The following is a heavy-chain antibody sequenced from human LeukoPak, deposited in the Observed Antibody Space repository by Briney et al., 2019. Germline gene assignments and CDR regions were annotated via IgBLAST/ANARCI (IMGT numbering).Heavy chain of an antibody. CDR1: GFTFSSYG. D-gene: IGHD2-15*01. V-gene: IGHV3-33*01. CDR3: ARDRGSNDPIDY. CDR2: IWHDGRNK. Sequence: GGSLRLSCAASGFTFSSYGMHWVREAPGKGLEWVAVIWHDGRNKYYDDSVKGRFTISRDNSKNTLYLQMSSLRAEDTAVYYCARDRGSNDPIDYWGQGTLVTVSS. J-gene: IGHJ4*02.